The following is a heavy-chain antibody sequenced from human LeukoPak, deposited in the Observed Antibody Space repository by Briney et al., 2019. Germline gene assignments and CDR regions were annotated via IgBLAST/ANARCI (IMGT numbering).Heavy chain of an antibody. CDR3: ARGQNTSIIRGYSYGFYRRLFDY. J-gene: IGHJ4*02. V-gene: IGHV4-34*01. Sequence: PSETLSLTCAVYGGSFSGYYWSWIRQPPGKGLEWIGEINHSGSTNYNPSLKSRVTISVDTSKNQFSLKLSSVTAADTAVYYCARGQNTSIIRGYSYGFYRRLFDYWGQGTLVTVSS. CDR2: INHSGST. CDR1: GGSFSGYY. D-gene: IGHD5-18*01.